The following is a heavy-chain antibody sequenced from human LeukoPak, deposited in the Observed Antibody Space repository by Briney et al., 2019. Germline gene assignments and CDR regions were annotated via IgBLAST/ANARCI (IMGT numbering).Heavy chain of an antibody. CDR1: GSTFNTYW. J-gene: IGHJ5*01. Sequence: GGSLRLSCAASGSTFNTYWIHWVRHVPGKGLVWVSRINGDGSSTAYADSVKGRFTISRDNAKNTLYLQMNSLRAEDTAVYYCAREKGSSNYDSWGQGTLVTSSS. CDR2: INGDGSST. V-gene: IGHV3-74*03. CDR3: AREKGSSNYDS. D-gene: IGHD4-11*01.